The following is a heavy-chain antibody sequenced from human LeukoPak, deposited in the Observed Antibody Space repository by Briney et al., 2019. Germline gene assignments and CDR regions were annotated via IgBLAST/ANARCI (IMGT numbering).Heavy chain of an antibody. CDR2: ISWNSGSI. CDR1: GFTVSSNY. V-gene: IGHV3-9*01. CDR3: AKARVEGEDYFDY. J-gene: IGHJ4*02. Sequence: GGSLRLSCAASGFTVSSNYMSWVRQAPGKGLEWVSGISWNSGSIGYADSVKGRFTISRDNAKNSLYLQMNSLRAEDTALYYCAKARVEGEDYFDYWGQGTLVTVSS.